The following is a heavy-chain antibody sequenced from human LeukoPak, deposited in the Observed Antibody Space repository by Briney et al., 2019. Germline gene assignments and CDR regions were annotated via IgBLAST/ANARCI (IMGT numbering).Heavy chain of an antibody. J-gene: IGHJ6*04. CDR3: ARDRSYYGSGSMGYYYYYGMDV. CDR1: GGTFSSYA. CDR2: IIPIFGTA. D-gene: IGHD3-10*01. Sequence: ASVKVSRKASGGTFSSYAISWVRQAPGQGLEWMGGIIPIFGTANYAQKFQGRVTITADESTSTAYMELSSLRSEDTAVYYCARDRSYYGSGSMGYYYYYGMDVWGKGTTVTVSS. V-gene: IGHV1-69*13.